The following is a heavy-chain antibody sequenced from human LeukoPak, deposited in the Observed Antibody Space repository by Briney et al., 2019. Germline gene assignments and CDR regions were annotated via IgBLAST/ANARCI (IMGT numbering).Heavy chain of an antibody. CDR2: IKNKADGGAT. D-gene: IGHD2-2*01. CDR3: ATALFVEVPAAMEWFDP. Sequence: NAGGSLRLSCAASGFTFSNAWMNWVRQVPGKGLEWVGRIKNKADGGATDYAAPVEGRFTISRDDSKNTLYLQMNSLKTEDTAMYYCATALFVEVPAAMEWFDPWGQGTLVTVSS. CDR1: GFTFSNAW. J-gene: IGHJ5*02. V-gene: IGHV3-15*01.